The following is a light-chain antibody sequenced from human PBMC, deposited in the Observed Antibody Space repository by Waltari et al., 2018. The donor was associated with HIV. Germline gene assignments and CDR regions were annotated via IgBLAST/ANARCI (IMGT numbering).Light chain of an antibody. CDR3: QQYGSSPPYT. CDR2: GGS. J-gene: IGKJ2*01. Sequence: EIVLTQSPGTLSLSPGERATLSCRASQSDSSSYLAWYQQKPGQAPRLLIYGGSSTATGIPDRFSGSGSGTDFTLTISRLEPEDFAVYYCQQYGSSPPYTFGQGTKLEIK. CDR1: QSDSSSY. V-gene: IGKV3-20*01.